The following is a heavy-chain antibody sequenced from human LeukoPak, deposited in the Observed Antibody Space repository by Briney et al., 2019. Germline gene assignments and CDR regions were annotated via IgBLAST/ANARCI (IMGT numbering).Heavy chain of an antibody. D-gene: IGHD3-9*01. CDR3: ARGRYSAGDNWFDP. CDR2: IHYTGST. J-gene: IGHJ5*02. V-gene: IGHV4-59*01. CDR1: GGSITSSY. Sequence: SETLSLTCTVSGGSITSSYWSCIRQSPGKGLEWIGYIHYTGSTNYNPSLKSRVTMLIDTSKNQFTLKLSSVTAADTAVYYCARGRYSAGDNWFDPWGQGTLVTVSS.